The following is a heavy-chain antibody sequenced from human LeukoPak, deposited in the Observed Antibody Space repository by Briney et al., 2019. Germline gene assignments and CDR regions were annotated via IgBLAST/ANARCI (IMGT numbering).Heavy chain of an antibody. CDR2: ISSSGSTI. Sequence: GGSLRLSCAASGFTFSSYEMNWVRQAPGKWLEWVSYISSSGSTIYCADSVKGRFSISRDNAKNSLYLQMNSLRAEDTAVYYCARFTGYNYGPNGMDVWGQGTTVTVSS. CDR1: GFTFSSYE. CDR3: ARFTGYNYGPNGMDV. J-gene: IGHJ6*02. D-gene: IGHD5-18*01. V-gene: IGHV3-48*03.